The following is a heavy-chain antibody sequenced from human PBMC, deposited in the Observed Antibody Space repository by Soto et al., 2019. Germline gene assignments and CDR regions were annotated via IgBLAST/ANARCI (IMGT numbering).Heavy chain of an antibody. V-gene: IGHV2-5*02. CDR2: IYWDDDK. CDR3: AHSRLLYSWRSTSWAVGWFDP. J-gene: IGHJ5*02. Sequence: QITLKESGPTLVKPTQTLTLTCTFSGFSLSTSGVGVGGIRQPPGKALEWLALIYWDDDKRYSPSLKSRLTITNDNSKNQVVLTMTNKDPVDTATNYCAHSRLLYSWRSTSWAVGWFDPWGQGTLVTVSS. CDR1: GFSLSTSGVG. D-gene: IGHD2-2*01.